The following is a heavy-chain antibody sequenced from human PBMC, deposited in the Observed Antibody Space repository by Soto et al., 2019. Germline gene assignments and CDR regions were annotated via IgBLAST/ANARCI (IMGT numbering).Heavy chain of an antibody. CDR2: ISYDGSNK. D-gene: IGHD3-3*01. V-gene: IGHV3-30*18. J-gene: IGHJ6*02. CDR1: GFTFSSYG. Sequence: ESGGGVVQPGRSLRLSCAASGFTFSSYGMHWVRQAPGKGLEWVAVISYDGSNKYYADSVKGRFTISRDNSKNTLYLQMNSLRAEDTAVYYCAKGVWYDFWSGYYTHEYGMDVWGQGTTVTVSS. CDR3: AKGVWYDFWSGYYTHEYGMDV.